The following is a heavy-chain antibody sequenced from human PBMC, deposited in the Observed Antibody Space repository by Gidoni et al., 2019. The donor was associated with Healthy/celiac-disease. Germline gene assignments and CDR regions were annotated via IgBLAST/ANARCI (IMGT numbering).Heavy chain of an antibody. CDR3: AKPPPGLPKYYFDY. CDR2: SSGSGGRT. CDR1: GLTFSSYA. D-gene: IGHD5-12*01. V-gene: IGHV3-23*01. J-gene: IGHJ4*02. Sequence: EVQLLESGGGLVQPGGSLRLSCAASGLTFSSYAMGWVRQAPGKGLGWVSASSGSGGRTYYADPVKGRFTISRDNSKNTLYLQMNRLRAEDTAVYYCAKPPPGLPKYYFDYWGQGTLVTVSS.